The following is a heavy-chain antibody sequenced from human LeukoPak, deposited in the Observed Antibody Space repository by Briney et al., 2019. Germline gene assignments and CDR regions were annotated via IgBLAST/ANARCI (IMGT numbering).Heavy chain of an antibody. D-gene: IGHD2-15*01. CDR2: INPNSGGT. CDR3: ARDPRQLLHNASWFDP. Sequence: GASVKVSCKASGYTFTGYYMRWVRQAPGQGLEWMGWINPNSGGTNYAQKFQGRVTMTRDTSISTAYMELRSLRSDDTAVYYCARDPRQLLHNASWFDPWGQGTLVTVSS. J-gene: IGHJ5*02. V-gene: IGHV1-2*02. CDR1: GYTFTGYY.